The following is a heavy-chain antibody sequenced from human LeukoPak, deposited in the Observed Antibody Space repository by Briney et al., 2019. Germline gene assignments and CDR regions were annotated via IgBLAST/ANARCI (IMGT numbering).Heavy chain of an antibody. Sequence: SVKVSCKASGGTFSSYAISWVRQAPGQGLEWMGGIIPIFGTANYAQKFQGRVTITADESTSTAYMELSSLRSEDTAVYYCARERRGDNRDGYNPLDYWGQGTLVSVSS. V-gene: IGHV1-69*13. CDR1: GGTFSSYA. CDR3: ARERRGDNRDGYNPLDY. J-gene: IGHJ4*02. CDR2: IIPIFGTA. D-gene: IGHD5-24*01.